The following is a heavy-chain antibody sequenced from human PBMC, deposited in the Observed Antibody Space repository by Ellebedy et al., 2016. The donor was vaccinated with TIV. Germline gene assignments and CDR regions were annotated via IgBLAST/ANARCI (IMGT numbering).Heavy chain of an antibody. D-gene: IGHD1-26*01. CDR1: GFAFIGSA. J-gene: IGHJ3*01. CDR2: IRSKVNSYAT. CDR3: TSAMIPSGSYDDR. Sequence: PGGSLSLSCAASGFAFIGSAMPWVRQASGKGLEWVGRIRSKVNSYATAYAASVKGRFTISRDDSKNTAYLQMNSLKSEDTAVYYCTSAMIPSGSYDDRWGQGTMVTVSS. V-gene: IGHV3-73*01.